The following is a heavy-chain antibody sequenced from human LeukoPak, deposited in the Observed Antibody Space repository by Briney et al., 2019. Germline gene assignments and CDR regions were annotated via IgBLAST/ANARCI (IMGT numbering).Heavy chain of an antibody. CDR3: AKDRGSSSSAYGMDV. V-gene: IGHV3-30*18. CDR1: GFTFSIYG. J-gene: IGHJ6*02. Sequence: PGRSLRLSCAASGFTFSIYGMHWVRQAPGKGLEWVAVITYDGGNKYHADSVKGRFTISRDNSKNTLYLQMNSLRAEDTAVYYCAKDRGSSSSAYGMDVWGQGTTVTVSS. D-gene: IGHD6-13*01. CDR2: ITYDGGNK.